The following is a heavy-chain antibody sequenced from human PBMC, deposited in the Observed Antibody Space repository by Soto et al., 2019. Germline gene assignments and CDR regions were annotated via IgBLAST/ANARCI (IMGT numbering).Heavy chain of an antibody. CDR3: ASFRDSSGLQVEDPPRFRGIDV. CDR2: ISAYNGNT. V-gene: IGHV1-18*01. Sequence: QVQLVQSGAEVKKPGASVKVSCKASGYTFTSYGISWVRQAPGQGLEWMGWISAYNGNTNYAQKLQGRVTMTTDTPTKTAHMQLRILKPNDKAVYDCASFRDSSGLQVEDPPRFRGIDVWGPGTTVTVSS. D-gene: IGHD6-19*01. J-gene: IGHJ6*02. CDR1: GYTFTSYG.